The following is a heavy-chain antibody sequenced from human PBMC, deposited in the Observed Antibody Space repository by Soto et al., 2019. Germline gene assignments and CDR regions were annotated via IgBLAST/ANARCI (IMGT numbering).Heavy chain of an antibody. CDR3: AREFVVVPAAMRGTWFDP. J-gene: IGHJ5*02. CDR2: IIPILGIA. CDR1: GGTFSSYT. Sequence: QVQLVQSGAEVKKPGSSVQVSCKASGGTFSSYTISWVRQAPGQGLEWMGRIIPILGIANYAQKFQGRVTITADKSTSTAYMELSSLRSEDTAVYYCAREFVVVPAAMRGTWFDPWGQGTLVTVSS. V-gene: IGHV1-69*08. D-gene: IGHD2-2*01.